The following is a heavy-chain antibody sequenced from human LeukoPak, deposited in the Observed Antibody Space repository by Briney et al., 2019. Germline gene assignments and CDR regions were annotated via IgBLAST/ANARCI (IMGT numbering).Heavy chain of an antibody. CDR1: GFTFSSYA. Sequence: GGSLRLSCAASGFTFSSYAMSWVRQAPGKGLEWVSAISGSGGSTYYADSVKGRFTISRDNSKNTLYLQMNSLRAEDTAVYYCATPSHGYYYDSSGYPLGYWGQGTLVTVSS. V-gene: IGHV3-23*01. J-gene: IGHJ4*02. CDR3: ATPSHGYYYDSSGYPLGY. CDR2: ISGSGGST. D-gene: IGHD3-22*01.